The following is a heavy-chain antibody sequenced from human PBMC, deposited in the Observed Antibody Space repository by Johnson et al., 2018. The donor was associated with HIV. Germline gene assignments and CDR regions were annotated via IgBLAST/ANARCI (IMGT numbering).Heavy chain of an antibody. V-gene: IGHV3-30*02. J-gene: IGHJ3*02. CDR3: AKGQSSGYPKDAFDI. Sequence: QMQLVESGGGVVQPGGSLRLSCAASGFTFSNYGMHWVRQAPGKGLEWVAFLRYDGDITYYIDSVKGRFTISRDNSKNTLYLQMNSLRTEDTAMYYCAKGQSSGYPKDAFDIWGRGQSSSSLQ. D-gene: IGHD3-22*01. CDR2: LRYDGDIT. CDR1: GFTFSNYG.